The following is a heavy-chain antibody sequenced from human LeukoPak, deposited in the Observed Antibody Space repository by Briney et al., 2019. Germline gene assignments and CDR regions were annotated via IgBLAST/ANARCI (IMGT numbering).Heavy chain of an antibody. CDR3: ARDLPPPAAGAGALDP. D-gene: IGHD6-19*01. J-gene: IGHJ5*02. V-gene: IGHV1-8*01. Sequence: ASVKVSCKASGYTFTSYDINWVRQATGQGLEWMGWMNPNSGNTGYAQKFQGRVTMTRNTSISTAYMELSSLRSEDTAVYYCARDLPPPAAGAGALDPWGKEPLVTVSS. CDR2: MNPNSGNT. CDR1: GYTFTSYD.